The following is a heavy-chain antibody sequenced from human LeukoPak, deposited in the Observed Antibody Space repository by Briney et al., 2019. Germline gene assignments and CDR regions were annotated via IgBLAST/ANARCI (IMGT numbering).Heavy chain of an antibody. CDR2: IIPIFGTA. Sequence: GASVKVSCKASGGTFSSYAISWVRQAPGQGLEWMGGIIPIFGTANYAQKFQGRVTITTDESTSTAYMELSGLRSEDTAVYYCPRDHPYYYVSRVYSNSYNREVWGKGTTVPV. V-gene: IGHV1-69*05. J-gene: IGHJ6*03. D-gene: IGHD3-22*01. CDR1: GGTFSSYA. CDR3: PRDHPYYYVSRVYSNSYNREV.